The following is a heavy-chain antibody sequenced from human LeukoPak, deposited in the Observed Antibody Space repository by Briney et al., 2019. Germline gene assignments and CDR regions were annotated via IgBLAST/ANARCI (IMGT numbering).Heavy chain of an antibody. J-gene: IGHJ4*02. Sequence: AGGSLRLSCAASGFTFSSYWMHWVRQAPGKGLEWVSYISSSGSTIYYADSVKGRFTISRDNSKNTVYLQMNSLRAEDTAVYYCAKDPTHFRVWDDYDNTRLNSWGQGTLVTVSS. CDR3: AKDPTHFRVWDDYDNTRLNS. CDR1: GFTFSSYW. D-gene: IGHD3-22*01. V-gene: IGHV3-48*01. CDR2: ISSSGSTI.